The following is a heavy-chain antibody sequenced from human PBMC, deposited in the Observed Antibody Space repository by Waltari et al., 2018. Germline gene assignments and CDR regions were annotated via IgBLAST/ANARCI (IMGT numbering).Heavy chain of an antibody. J-gene: IGHJ6*02. CDR1: GFTFSSFF. CDR2: MTHHSLYT. Sequence: EVQLVESGGGLVKPGGSLRLSCAASGFTFSSFFMSWVRQAPGKGHEWGSSMTHHSLYTHYAASVKGRFTISRDNDKNSLFLQMNSLRVEDTAVYFCARISSTSPRGGMDVWGQGTTVTVSS. CDR3: ARISSTSPRGGMDV. D-gene: IGHD2-2*01. V-gene: IGHV3-21*02.